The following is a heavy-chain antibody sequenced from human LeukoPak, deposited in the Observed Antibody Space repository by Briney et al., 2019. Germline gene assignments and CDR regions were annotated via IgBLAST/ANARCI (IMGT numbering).Heavy chain of an antibody. CDR2: INHSGST. CDR3: ARGIRDGYNYRNAFDI. J-gene: IGHJ3*02. V-gene: IGHV4-34*01. CDR1: GGSFSGYN. D-gene: IGHD5-24*01. Sequence: SETLSLTCAVYGGSFSGYNWSWIRQPPGKGLEWIGEINHSGSTNYNPSLKSRVTISVDTSKNQFSLKLSSVTAADTAVYYCARGIRDGYNYRNAFDIWGQGTMVTVSS.